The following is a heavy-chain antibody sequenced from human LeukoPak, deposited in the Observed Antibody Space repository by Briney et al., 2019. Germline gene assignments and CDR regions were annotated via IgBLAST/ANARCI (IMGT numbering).Heavy chain of an antibody. CDR2: ISSSSSYI. D-gene: IGHD3-22*01. CDR3: AKDLGTYYYDSSGYYYEEGAFDI. J-gene: IGHJ3*02. Sequence: PGGSLRLSCAASGFTFSSYSMNWVRQAPGKGLEWVSSISSSSSYIYYADSVKGRFTISRDNAKNSLYLQMNSLRAEDTAVYYCAKDLGTYYYDSSGYYYEEGAFDIWGQGTMVTVSS. CDR1: GFTFSSYS. V-gene: IGHV3-21*01.